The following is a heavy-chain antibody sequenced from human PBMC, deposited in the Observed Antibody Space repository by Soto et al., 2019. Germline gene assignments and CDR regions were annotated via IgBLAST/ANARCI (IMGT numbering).Heavy chain of an antibody. CDR3: AKDREDDATCLDY. CDR1: GFTFSSYG. Sequence: GGSLRLSCAVSGFTFSSYGMHWVRQAPGKRLEWVAVISYDGSNKYYADSVKGRFTISRDNSKNTLYLQMNSLRAEDTAVYYCAKDREDDATCLDYWGQGTLVTVSS. V-gene: IGHV3-30*18. CDR2: ISYDGSNK. J-gene: IGHJ4*02. D-gene: IGHD1-1*01.